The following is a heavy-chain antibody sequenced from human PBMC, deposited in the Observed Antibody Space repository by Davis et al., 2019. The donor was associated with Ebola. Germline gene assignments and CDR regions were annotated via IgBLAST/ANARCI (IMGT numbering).Heavy chain of an antibody. CDR1: GGTFSSYT. CDR3: AREEGTADSNGFDY. J-gene: IGHJ4*02. V-gene: IGHV1-69*13. D-gene: IGHD4-11*01. CDR2: IIHIFGAA. Sequence: SVKVSCKASGGTFSSYTISWVRQAPGQGLEWMGRIIHIFGAATYAPKFQGRVTITADESTSTAYMDLSSLRSDDTAVYYCAREEGTADSNGFDYWGQGTLVTVSS.